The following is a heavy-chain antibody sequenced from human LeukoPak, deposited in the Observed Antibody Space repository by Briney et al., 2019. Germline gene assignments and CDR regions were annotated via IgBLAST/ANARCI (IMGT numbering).Heavy chain of an antibody. V-gene: IGHV1-2*02. D-gene: IGHD3-22*01. CDR2: INPKSGGT. J-gene: IGHJ4*02. CDR1: GYTFTGYY. Sequence: GASVKVSCKASGYTFTGYYMHWVRQAPGQGLEWMGGINPKSGGTNYAQKFQGRVTMTRDTSISTAYMELSRLRSDYTAVYYWARLRRRTYYYDSSGYYYFDYWGQGTLVTVSS. CDR3: ARLRRRTYYYDSSGYYYFDY.